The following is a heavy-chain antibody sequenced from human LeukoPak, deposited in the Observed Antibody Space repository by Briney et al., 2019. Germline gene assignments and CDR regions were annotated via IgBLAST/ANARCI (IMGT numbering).Heavy chain of an antibody. Sequence: GASVKVSCKASGYTFTGYYMHWVRQAPGQGLEWMGWINPNSGGTNYAQKFQGRVTMTRDTSISTAYMELSRLRSDDTAVYYCARAVLRFLGWLFPLGYWGQGTLVTVSS. J-gene: IGHJ4*02. V-gene: IGHV1-2*02. CDR1: GYTFTGYY. CDR2: INPNSGGT. D-gene: IGHD3-3*01. CDR3: ARAVLRFLGWLFPLGY.